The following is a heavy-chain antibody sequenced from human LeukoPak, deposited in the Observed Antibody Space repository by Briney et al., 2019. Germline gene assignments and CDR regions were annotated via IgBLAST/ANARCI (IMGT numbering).Heavy chain of an antibody. CDR1: GGSISGYY. J-gene: IGHJ4*02. CDR3: ARGGYGDPFDY. CDR2: VYTSGST. V-gene: IGHV4-4*07. D-gene: IGHD4-17*01. Sequence: PSETLSLTCTVSGGSISGYYWSWIRQPAGKGLEWIGRVYTSGSTNYNPSLKSRVTISIDTSKKQFSLKLRSVTAADTAVYYCARGGYGDPFDYWGQGTLVTVSS.